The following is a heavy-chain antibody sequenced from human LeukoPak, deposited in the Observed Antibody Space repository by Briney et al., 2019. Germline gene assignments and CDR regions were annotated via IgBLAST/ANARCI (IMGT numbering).Heavy chain of an antibody. CDR3: ARGDVVGIAAAGTGY. CDR1: GYTFTGYY. CDR2: INPNSGGT. D-gene: IGHD6-13*01. J-gene: IGHJ4*02. Sequence: ASVKVSCKASGYTFTGYYMHWVRQAPGQGLEWMGWINPNSGGTNYAQKFQGRVTMTRDTSISTAYMELSRLRSDDTAVYYCARGDVVGIAAAGTGYWGQGTLVTVSS. V-gene: IGHV1-2*02.